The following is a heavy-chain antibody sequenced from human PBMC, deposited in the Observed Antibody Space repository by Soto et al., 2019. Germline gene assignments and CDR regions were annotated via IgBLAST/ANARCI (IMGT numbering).Heavy chain of an antibody. Sequence: HPGGSLRLSCAASGFTFSNYGMHWVRQAPGKGLEWVAVIWYDGRNKYYADSVKGRFTISRDNSKNTLYLQMNSLRAEDTAVYYCARDTYYDILTGSRGANLDYWGQGT. V-gene: IGHV3-33*01. CDR2: IWYDGRNK. CDR1: GFTFSNYG. J-gene: IGHJ4*02. CDR3: ARDTYYDILTGSRGANLDY. D-gene: IGHD3-9*01.